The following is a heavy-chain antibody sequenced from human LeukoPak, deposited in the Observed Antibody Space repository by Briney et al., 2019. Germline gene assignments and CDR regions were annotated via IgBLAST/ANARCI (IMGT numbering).Heavy chain of an antibody. CDR2: IYTSGST. V-gene: IGHV4-4*07. CDR1: GGSISSYY. J-gene: IGHJ6*03. CDR3: ARGLARSNYYYTDG. D-gene: IGHD2-15*01. Sequence: PSETLSLTCTVSGGSISSYYWSWIRQPAGKGLEWIGRIYTSGSTNYNPSLKSRVTMSVDTSKNQFSLKLSSVTAADTAVYYCARGLARSNYYYTDGWGKGTTVTVSS.